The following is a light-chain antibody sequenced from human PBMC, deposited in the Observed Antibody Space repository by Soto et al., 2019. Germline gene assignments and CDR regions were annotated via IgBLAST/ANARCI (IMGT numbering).Light chain of an antibody. CDR2: AAS. V-gene: IGKV1-17*01. J-gene: IGKJ1*01. CDR1: QSISHY. Sequence: DIQMTQSPSPLSASVGDTVTITCRASQSISHYLGWYQQEPGKAPKRLIYAASSLQSGVPSRFSGSGSGTEFTLTISSLQPEDFATYYCLQHNSYPRTFGQGTKVDIK. CDR3: LQHNSYPRT.